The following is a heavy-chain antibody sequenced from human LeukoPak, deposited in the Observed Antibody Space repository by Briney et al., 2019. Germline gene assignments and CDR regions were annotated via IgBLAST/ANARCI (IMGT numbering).Heavy chain of an antibody. V-gene: IGHV3-30-3*01. CDR3: ARDGWELNWYFDL. CDR2: ISYDGSNK. Sequence: GRSLRLSCAASGFTFSSYAMHWVRQAPGKGLEWVAVISYDGSNKYYADSVKGRFTISRDNSKNTLYLQMNSLRAEDTAVYYCARDGWELNWYFDLWGRGTLVTVSS. J-gene: IGHJ2*01. CDR1: GFTFSSYA. D-gene: IGHD1-26*01.